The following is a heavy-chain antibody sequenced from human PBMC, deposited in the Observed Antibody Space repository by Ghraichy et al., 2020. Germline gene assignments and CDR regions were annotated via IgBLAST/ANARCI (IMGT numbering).Heavy chain of an antibody. Sequence: GESLNISCTASGFTFNYYAMNWVRQAPGKGLEWVSTISPSGDSPYYADSVEGRFIISRDNSKNTLFLQMSSLRADDTAIYYCAKVGDDYGDYGHYDHWGQGTLVTVSS. V-gene: IGHV3-23*01. D-gene: IGHD4-17*01. CDR2: ISPSGDSP. CDR1: GFTFNYYA. J-gene: IGHJ4*02. CDR3: AKVGDDYGDYGHYDH.